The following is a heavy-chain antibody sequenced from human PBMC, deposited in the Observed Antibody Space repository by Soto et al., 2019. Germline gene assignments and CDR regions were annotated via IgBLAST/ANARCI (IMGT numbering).Heavy chain of an antibody. Sequence: ASVKVSCKASGYTFTSYGISWVRQAPGQGLEWMGWISAYNGNTNYAQKLQGRVTMTTDTSTSTAYMELRSLRSDDTAVYYCARWSAHTYYDILTGYYTNWFDPWGQGTLVTVSS. D-gene: IGHD3-9*01. J-gene: IGHJ5*02. V-gene: IGHV1-18*01. CDR2: ISAYNGNT. CDR1: GYTFTSYG. CDR3: ARWSAHTYYDILTGYYTNWFDP.